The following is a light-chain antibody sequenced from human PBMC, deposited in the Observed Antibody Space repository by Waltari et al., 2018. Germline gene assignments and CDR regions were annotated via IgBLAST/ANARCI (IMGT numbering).Light chain of an antibody. CDR2: STN. J-gene: IGLJ3*02. CDR3: VLYMGSGVWV. Sequence: QTVVTQEPSFSVSPGGTVTLTCGLSSGSVSSSYYPTWYQQTPGQAPRTLIYSTNTRSSGVPDRFSGSILCNKAALTITGAQADDESDYYCVLYMGSGVWVFGGGTKLTVL. V-gene: IGLV8-61*01. CDR1: SGSVSSSYY.